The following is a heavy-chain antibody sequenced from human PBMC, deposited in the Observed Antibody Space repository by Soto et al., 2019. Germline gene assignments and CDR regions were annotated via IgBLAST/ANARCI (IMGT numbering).Heavy chain of an antibody. Sequence: PGGSLRLSCAASGFTFSSYSMNWVRQAPGKGLEWVSSISTTSAYIYYADSVKGRFTISRDNAKNSLYLHMNSLRVKDTAVYYCVWPGGFDPWGQGTLVTVSS. CDR3: VWPGGFDP. CDR2: ISTTSAYI. V-gene: IGHV3-21*01. CDR1: GFTFSSYS. D-gene: IGHD3-16*01. J-gene: IGHJ5*02.